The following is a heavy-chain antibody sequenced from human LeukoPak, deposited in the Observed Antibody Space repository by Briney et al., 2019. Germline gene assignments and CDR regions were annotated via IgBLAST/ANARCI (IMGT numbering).Heavy chain of an antibody. D-gene: IGHD2-21*01. CDR3: ACDQGVVVPGPIAFDM. CDR1: GGTFSSYA. Sequence: SVKVSCKASGGTFSSYAISWVRQAPGQGLEWMGGIIPIFGTANYAQKFQGRLTITADESTSTAYMELSSLRSEDTAVYYCACDQGVVVPGPIAFDMWGQGKVVSVSS. CDR2: IIPIFGTA. V-gene: IGHV1-69*13. J-gene: IGHJ3*02.